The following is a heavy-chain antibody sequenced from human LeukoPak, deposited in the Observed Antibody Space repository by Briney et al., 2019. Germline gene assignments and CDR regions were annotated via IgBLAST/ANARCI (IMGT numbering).Heavy chain of an antibody. Sequence: ASVTVSCKVSGYTLTELSMHWVRQAPGKGLEWMGGFDPEVGKTIYAQKFQGRVTMTEDTSTDTAYMELSSLRSDDTAVYYCARQITVTVPNWFDPWGQGTLVTVSS. CDR2: FDPEVGKT. CDR1: GYTLTELS. J-gene: IGHJ5*02. D-gene: IGHD6-19*01. CDR3: ARQITVTVPNWFDP. V-gene: IGHV1-24*01.